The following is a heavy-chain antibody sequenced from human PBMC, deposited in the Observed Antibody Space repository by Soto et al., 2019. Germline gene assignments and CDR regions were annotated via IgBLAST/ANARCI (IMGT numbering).Heavy chain of an antibody. CDR3: ARDLRSHFDY. J-gene: IGHJ4*01. CDR1: GFTFRTYC. CDR2: IRGDGAAT. Sequence: EVQLVESGGGLGQPGGSLRLSCEASGFTFRTYCMHWVRQAPGKGLVWVSGIRGDGAATTYADSVKGRFTISRDNAKNTLFLQVNSLRAEDTAVYYCARDLRSHFDYWGHGTLVIVSS. V-gene: IGHV3-74*01.